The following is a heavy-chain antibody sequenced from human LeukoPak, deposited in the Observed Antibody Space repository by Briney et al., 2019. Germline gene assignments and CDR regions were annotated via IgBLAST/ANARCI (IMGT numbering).Heavy chain of an antibody. Sequence: HPGGSLRLSCAGTGFTFSDYNMNWVRQAPGKGLEWVSYISSSSSTIYYADSVKGRFTISRDNAKNSLYLQMNSLRDEDTAVYYCARARSGYLVFDYWGQGTLVTVSS. CDR1: GFTFSDYN. CDR2: ISSSSSTI. V-gene: IGHV3-48*02. J-gene: IGHJ4*02. CDR3: ARARSGYLVFDY. D-gene: IGHD3-22*01.